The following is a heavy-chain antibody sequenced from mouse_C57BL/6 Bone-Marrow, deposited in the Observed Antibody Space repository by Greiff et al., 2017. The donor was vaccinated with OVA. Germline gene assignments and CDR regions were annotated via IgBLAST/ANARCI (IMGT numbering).Heavy chain of an antibody. V-gene: IGHV1-64*01. CDR2: IHPNSGST. D-gene: IGHD4-1*01. J-gene: IGHJ2*01. CDR3: AREDWVYYFDY. CDR1: GYTFTSYW. Sequence: QVQLQQSGAELVKPGASVKLSCKASGYTFTSYWMHWVKQRPGQGLEWIGMIHPNSGSTNYNEKFKSKATLTVDKSSSTAYMQLSSLTSEDSAVYYCAREDWVYYFDYWGQGTTLTVSS.